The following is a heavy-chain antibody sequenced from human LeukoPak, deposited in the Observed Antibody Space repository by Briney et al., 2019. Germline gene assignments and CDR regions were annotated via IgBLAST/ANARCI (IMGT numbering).Heavy chain of an antibody. V-gene: IGHV4-61*02. D-gene: IGHD5-18*01. CDR2: IYTSGST. CDR1: GGSISSSSYY. CDR3: ARGVDTAMVFSPKSNHWYFDL. Sequence: SETLSLTCTVSGGSISSSSYYWSWIRQPAGKGLEWIGRIYTSGSTNYNPSLKSRVTMSVDTSKNQFSLKLSSVTAADTAVYYCARGVDTAMVFSPKSNHWYFDLWGRGTLVTVSS. J-gene: IGHJ2*01.